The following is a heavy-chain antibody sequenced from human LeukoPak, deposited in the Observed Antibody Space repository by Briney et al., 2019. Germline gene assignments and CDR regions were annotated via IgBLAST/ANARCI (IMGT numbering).Heavy chain of an antibody. Sequence: ASVKVSCKASGYTFTSYGISWVRQAPGQGLEWMGWISAYNGNTNYAQKLQGRVTMTTDTSTSTAYMELRSLRSDDTAVYYCARVTDILWWKKAFDIWGQGTMVTVSS. CDR3: ARVTDILWWKKAFDI. D-gene: IGHD2-21*01. V-gene: IGHV1-18*01. CDR1: GYTFTSYG. CDR2: ISAYNGNT. J-gene: IGHJ3*02.